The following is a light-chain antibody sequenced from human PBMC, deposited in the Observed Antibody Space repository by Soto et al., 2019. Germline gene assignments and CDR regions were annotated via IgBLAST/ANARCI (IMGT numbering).Light chain of an antibody. CDR1: SSDVGGYNY. Sequence: ALTQPRSVSGSPGQSVTISCTGTSSDVGGYNYVSWYQQHPGKAPKLMIYDVSKRPSGVPDRFSGSKSGNTASLTISGLQAEDEADYYCCSYAGSYTLFGGGTKVTVL. CDR3: CSYAGSYTL. V-gene: IGLV2-11*01. CDR2: DVS. J-gene: IGLJ3*02.